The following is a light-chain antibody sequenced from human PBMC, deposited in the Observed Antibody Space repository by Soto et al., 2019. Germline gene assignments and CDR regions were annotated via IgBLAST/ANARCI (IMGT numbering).Light chain of an antibody. Sequence: QSALTQPASGSGSPGQSITISCTGTSRYVGGYNYVSWYQQHPGKAPKLMIYDVSNRPAGVSNRFSGSKSGNSASLTISGLQAEDEADYYCSSYTGSSTYVVFGRGTKLTVL. CDR3: SSYTGSSTYVV. CDR2: DVS. J-gene: IGLJ2*01. V-gene: IGLV2-14*01. CDR1: SRYVGGYNY.